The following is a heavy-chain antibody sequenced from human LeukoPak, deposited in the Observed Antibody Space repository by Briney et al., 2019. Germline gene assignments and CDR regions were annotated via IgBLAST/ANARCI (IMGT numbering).Heavy chain of an antibody. J-gene: IGHJ5*02. CDR2: IYYSGST. D-gene: IGHD3-9*01. CDR3: ARHSLFLRYFDWMDWFDP. CDR1: GGSISSGDYY. Sequence: SETLSLTCTVSGGSISSGDYYWSWIRQPPGKGLEWIGYIYYSGSTYYNPSLKSRVTISVDTSKNQFSLKLSSVTAADTAVYYCARHSLFLRYFDWMDWFDPWGQGTLVTVSS. V-gene: IGHV4-30-4*08.